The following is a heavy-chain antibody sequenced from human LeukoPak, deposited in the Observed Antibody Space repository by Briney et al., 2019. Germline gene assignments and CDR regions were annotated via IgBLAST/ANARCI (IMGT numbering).Heavy chain of an antibody. CDR1: GFTFSSYG. D-gene: IGHD3-10*01. CDR3: AKGYLFQYGSGSYYPYCGLDV. V-gene: IGHV3-30*18. Sequence: GGSLRLSCAASGFTFSSYGMHWVRQAPGKGLEWVAVISYDGSNKYYADSVKGRFTISRDNSKNTLYLQMNSLRAEDTAVYYCAKGYLFQYGSGSYYPYCGLDVWGKGTTVTVSS. CDR2: ISYDGSNK. J-gene: IGHJ6*04.